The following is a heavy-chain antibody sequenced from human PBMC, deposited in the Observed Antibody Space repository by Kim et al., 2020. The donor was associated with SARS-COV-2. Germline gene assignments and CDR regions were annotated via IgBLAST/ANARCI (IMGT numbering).Heavy chain of an antibody. D-gene: IGHD4-17*01. J-gene: IGHJ4*02. V-gene: IGHV3-30*01. Sequence: DSVKGRFTISRDNSKNTLYLKMNSRGAEDTAGYYWARGGGATTVTPVFDYWGQGTLVTVSS. CDR3: ARGGGATTVTPVFDY.